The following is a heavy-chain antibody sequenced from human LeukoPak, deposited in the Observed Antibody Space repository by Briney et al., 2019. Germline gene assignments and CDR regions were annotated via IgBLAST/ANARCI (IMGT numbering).Heavy chain of an antibody. CDR2: IRNSGNT. J-gene: IGHJ4*02. CDR3: ARHVYGEYGPGDY. CDR1: GDSFSSSSHY. V-gene: IGHV4-39*01. Sequence: PSETLSLTCTVSGDSFSSSSHYWGWLRQPPGRGLEWIGSIRNSGNTYYSPSLKSRVTISVDTSKNQFSLKLSSVTAADTAEYYCARHVYGEYGPGDYWGQGILVTVSS. D-gene: IGHD4-17*01.